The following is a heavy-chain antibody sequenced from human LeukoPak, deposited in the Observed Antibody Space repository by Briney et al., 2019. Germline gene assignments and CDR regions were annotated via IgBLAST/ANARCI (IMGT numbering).Heavy chain of an antibody. CDR3: ARDNRWSVTTNDY. D-gene: IGHD4-17*01. V-gene: IGHV1-18*01. Sequence: ASVKVSCKASGYTFNNFGINWVRQAPGQGLEWMGWISAFNGHTNYAHNLQGRVTMTTDTSTSTAYMELRSLRSDDTAVYYCARDNRWSVTTNDYWGQGTLVTVSS. J-gene: IGHJ4*02. CDR1: GYTFNNFG. CDR2: ISAFNGHT.